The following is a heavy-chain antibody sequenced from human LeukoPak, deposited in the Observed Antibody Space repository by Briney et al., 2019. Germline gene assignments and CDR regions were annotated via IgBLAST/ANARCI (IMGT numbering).Heavy chain of an antibody. CDR3: ARVLQNYYHLDV. CDR1: GVSINGHY. CDR2: IYDNESA. D-gene: IGHD3-3*01. V-gene: IGHV4-59*11. Sequence: SETLSLTCTVSGVSINGHYWSWIRQPPGKGLEWIGFIYDNESANYKSSLESRVTMTVDTSKNQDSLKLNSVTAADTAVYYCARVLQNYYHLDVWGEGTTVTVSS. J-gene: IGHJ6*03.